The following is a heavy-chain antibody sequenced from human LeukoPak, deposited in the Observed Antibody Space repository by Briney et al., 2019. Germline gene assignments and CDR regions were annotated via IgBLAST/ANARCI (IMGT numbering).Heavy chain of an antibody. J-gene: IGHJ3*02. Sequence: GGSLRLSCAASGFTFNNYGMHWVRQAPGKGLEWVAGIWYDGSTENYADSVKGRFTISRDNPKNTLYLQLNSLRGEDTAVYYCARDVAYGSGSTQNAFAIWGQGALVTLSS. CDR3: ARDVAYGSGSTQNAFAI. CDR1: GFTFNNYG. V-gene: IGHV3-33*01. CDR2: IWYDGSTE. D-gene: IGHD3-10*01.